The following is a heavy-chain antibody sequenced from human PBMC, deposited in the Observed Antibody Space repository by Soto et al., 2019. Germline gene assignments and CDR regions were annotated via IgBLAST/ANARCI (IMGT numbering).Heavy chain of an antibody. CDR2: INSDGSTT. V-gene: IGHV3-74*01. D-gene: IGHD3-3*02. Sequence: LRLSCAASGFTFSSYWMHWVRQAPGQGLVCVSRINSDGSTTNYADSVKGRFTISRDNAKNTLYLQMNSLGVEDTAVYYCARGNFGLEPWGQGTLVTVPQ. CDR3: ARGNFGLEP. J-gene: IGHJ5*02. CDR1: GFTFSSYW.